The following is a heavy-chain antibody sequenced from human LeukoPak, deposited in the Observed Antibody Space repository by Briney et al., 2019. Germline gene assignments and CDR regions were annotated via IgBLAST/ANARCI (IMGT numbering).Heavy chain of an antibody. CDR3: ARASFWESPVNWFDP. V-gene: IGHV1-69*06. Sequence: ASVKVSCKTSGGTFSSYSISWVRQAPGQGLEWMGGIIPISGTIKYAQKFQGRVTMTADRSTSTAYMELTRLTSDDTAVYYCARASFWESPVNWFDPWGQGTLVTVSS. CDR1: GGTFSSYS. J-gene: IGHJ5*02. CDR2: IIPISGTI. D-gene: IGHD3-16*01.